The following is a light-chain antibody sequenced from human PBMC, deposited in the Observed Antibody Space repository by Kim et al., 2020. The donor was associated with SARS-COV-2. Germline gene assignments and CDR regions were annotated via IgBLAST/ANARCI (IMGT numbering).Light chain of an antibody. CDR1: QTINSW. Sequence: ASVGDRVTITCRASQTINSWLAWYQQKPGKAPKLLIYKASTLESGVPSRFSGSGSGTEFTLTIGSLQPDDFATYYCQQYNTYPHTFGQGTKVDIK. CDR2: KAS. CDR3: QQYNTYPHT. V-gene: IGKV1-5*03. J-gene: IGKJ2*01.